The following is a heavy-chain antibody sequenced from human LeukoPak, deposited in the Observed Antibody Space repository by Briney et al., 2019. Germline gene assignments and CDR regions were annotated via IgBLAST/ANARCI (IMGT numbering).Heavy chain of an antibody. CDR3: ARDGYSYDWGFYYYYYYMDV. CDR2: ISYDGSNK. D-gene: IGHD5-18*01. Sequence: QPGRSLRLSCAASGFTFSSYAMHWVRQAPGKGLEWVAVISYDGSNKYYADSVKGRFTVSRDNSKNTLYLQMNSLRAEDTAVYYCARDGYSYDWGFYYYYYYMDVWGKGTTVTVSS. CDR1: GFTFSSYA. V-gene: IGHV3-30*01. J-gene: IGHJ6*03.